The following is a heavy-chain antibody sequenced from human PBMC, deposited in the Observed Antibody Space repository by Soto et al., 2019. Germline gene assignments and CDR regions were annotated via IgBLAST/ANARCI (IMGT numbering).Heavy chain of an antibody. V-gene: IGHV3-23*01. J-gene: IGHJ4*02. CDR2: ISGSGGST. CDR3: AKDKGIGSVWELLHGYYFDY. CDR1: GFTFSSYA. Sequence: GGSLRLSCAASGFTFSSYAMSWVRQAPGKGLEWVSAISGSGGSTYYADSVKGRFTISRDNSKNTLYLQMNSLRAEDTAVYYCAKDKGIGSVWELLHGYYFDYWGQGTLVTVSS. D-gene: IGHD1-26*01.